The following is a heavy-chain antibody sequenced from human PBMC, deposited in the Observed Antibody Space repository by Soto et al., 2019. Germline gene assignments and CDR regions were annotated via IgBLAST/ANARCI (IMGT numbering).Heavy chain of an antibody. CDR3: ARVGGGYSYGSHFDY. V-gene: IGHV4-30-4*01. D-gene: IGHD5-18*01. CDR1: GGSISSGDYY. Sequence: TSETLSLTCTVSGGSISSGDYYWSWIRQPPGKGLEWIGYIYYSGSTYYNPSLKSRVTISVDTSKNQFSLKLSPVTAADTAVYYCARVGGGYSYGSHFDYWGQGTLVTVSS. J-gene: IGHJ4*02. CDR2: IYYSGST.